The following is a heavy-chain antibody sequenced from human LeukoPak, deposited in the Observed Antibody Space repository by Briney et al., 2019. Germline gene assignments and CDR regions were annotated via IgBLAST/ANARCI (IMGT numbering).Heavy chain of an antibody. V-gene: IGHV3-30*18. CDR3: AKDLIVGATPDSYGMDV. Sequence: GGSLRLSCAASGFTFSSYGMHWVRQAPGKGLEWVAVISYDGSNKYYADSVKGRFTISRDNSKNTLYLQMNSLRAEDTAVYYCAKDLIVGATPDSYGMDVWGQGTTVTVSS. J-gene: IGHJ6*02. CDR2: ISYDGSNK. D-gene: IGHD1-26*01. CDR1: GFTFSSYG.